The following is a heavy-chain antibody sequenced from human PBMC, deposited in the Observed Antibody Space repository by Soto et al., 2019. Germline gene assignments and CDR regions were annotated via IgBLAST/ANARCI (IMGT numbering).Heavy chain of an antibody. CDR2: IYYSGST. CDR3: ARISYFDWFYGMDV. CDR1: GGSISSSSYY. J-gene: IGHJ6*02. D-gene: IGHD3-9*01. Sequence: QLQLQESGPGLVKPSETLSLTCTVSGGSISSSSYYWGWIRQPPGKGLEWIGSIYYSGSTYYNPSLKSRVTISVDTSKNQFSLKLSSVTAADTAVYYCARISYFDWFYGMDVWGQGTTVTVSS. V-gene: IGHV4-39*01.